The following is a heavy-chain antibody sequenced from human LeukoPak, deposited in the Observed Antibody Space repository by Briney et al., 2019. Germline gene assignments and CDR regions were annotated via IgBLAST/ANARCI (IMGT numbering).Heavy chain of an antibody. CDR2: ISSSSSYI. CDR3: ARLGRGDSSGYSG. Sequence: NPGGSLRLSCAASGFTFSSHSMNWVRQAPGKGLEWVSSISSSSSYIYYADSVKGRFTISRDNAKNSLYLQMNSLRAEDTAVYYCARLGRGDSSGYSGWGQGTLVTVSS. D-gene: IGHD3-22*01. V-gene: IGHV3-21*01. CDR1: GFTFSSHS. J-gene: IGHJ4*02.